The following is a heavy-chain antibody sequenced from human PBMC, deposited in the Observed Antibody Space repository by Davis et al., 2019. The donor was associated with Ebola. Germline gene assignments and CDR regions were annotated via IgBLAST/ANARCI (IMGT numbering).Heavy chain of an antibody. D-gene: IGHD3-3*01. CDR3: AKDFGRITIFGVVMEGYYYYYGMDV. J-gene: IGHJ6*02. CDR1: GFTFSSYS. V-gene: IGHV3-NL1*01. CDR2: IYSGGST. Sequence: GESLKISCAASGFTFSSYSMNWVRQAPGKGLEWVSVIYSGGSTYYADSVKGRFTISRDNSKNTLYLQMNSLRAEDTAVYYCAKDFGRITIFGVVMEGYYYYYGMDVWGQGTTVTVSS.